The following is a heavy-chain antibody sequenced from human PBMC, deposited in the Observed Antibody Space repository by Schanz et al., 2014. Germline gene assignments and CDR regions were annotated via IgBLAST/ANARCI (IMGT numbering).Heavy chain of an antibody. V-gene: IGHV3-48*04. D-gene: IGHD3-3*01. CDR1: GFTFSNYG. Sequence: EVQLVESGGDLVKPGGSLRLSCEASGFTFSNYGMNWVRQAPEKGLEWVSHISGSSIHKNYADSVKGRFSISRDNAKNSLYLQMNSLRAEDTALYYCARFLARYQYYGVDVWGQGTTXIVSS. CDR2: ISGSSIHK. CDR3: ARFLARYQYYGVDV. J-gene: IGHJ6*02.